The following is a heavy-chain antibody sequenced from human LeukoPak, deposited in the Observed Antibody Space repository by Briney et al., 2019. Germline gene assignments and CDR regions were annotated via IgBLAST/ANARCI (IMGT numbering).Heavy chain of an antibody. CDR1: GFTFSGCA. V-gene: IGHV3-48*02. D-gene: IGHD2-21*01. CDR3: ARSYSFDY. J-gene: IGHJ4*02. CDR2: IRSTSSTI. Sequence: GGSLRFSCAASGFTFSGCAIHWVRQSSGKGLEWISYIRSTSSTIYHADSVKGRFTISRDNAKNSLYLQMNSLRDEDTAVYYCARSYSFDYWGQGTLVTVSS.